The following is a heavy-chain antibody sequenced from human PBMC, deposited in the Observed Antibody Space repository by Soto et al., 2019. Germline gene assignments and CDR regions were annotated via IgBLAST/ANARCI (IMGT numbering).Heavy chain of an antibody. CDR2: INHSGNT. D-gene: IGHD6-19*01. Sequence: PSETLSLTCAVYGGSFSGYYWSWIRQPPGKGLEWIGEINHSGNTNYNPSLKSRVTISVDTSKNQFSLKLSSVTAADTAVYYCASLPTGIAVAGTNFDYWGQGTLVTVSS. J-gene: IGHJ4*02. CDR1: GGSFSGYY. CDR3: ASLPTGIAVAGTNFDY. V-gene: IGHV4-34*01.